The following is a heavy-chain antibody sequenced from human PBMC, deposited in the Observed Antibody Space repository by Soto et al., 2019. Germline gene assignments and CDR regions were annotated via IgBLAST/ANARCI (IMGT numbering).Heavy chain of an antibody. J-gene: IGHJ4*02. Sequence: EVQLVESGGGLVQPGRSLRLSCAASGFTFDDYAMHWVRQAPGKGLEWVSGISWNSGSIGYADSVKGRFTISSDNAKNSLYLHMNSLRADDTALYYCAKGYDFWSGTIDYWGQGTLVTVSS. D-gene: IGHD3-3*01. CDR3: AKGYDFWSGTIDY. V-gene: IGHV3-9*01. CDR2: ISWNSGSI. CDR1: GFTFDDYA.